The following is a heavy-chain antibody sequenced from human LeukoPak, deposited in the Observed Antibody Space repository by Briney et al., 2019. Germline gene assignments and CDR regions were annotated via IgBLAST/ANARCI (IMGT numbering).Heavy chain of an antibody. CDR1: GYTFTDYY. Sequence: ASVKVSCKASGYTFTDYYLHCVRQAPGQGLGWMGWINPNSGGTNYAQKFQGRVTMTRDTSIGTAYMELSRLRSDDTALYYCARGTTLTTLPYYYYYMDVWGEGTTLTVSS. J-gene: IGHJ6*03. D-gene: IGHD4-17*01. CDR3: ARGTTLTTLPYYYYYMDV. V-gene: IGHV1-2*02. CDR2: INPNSGGT.